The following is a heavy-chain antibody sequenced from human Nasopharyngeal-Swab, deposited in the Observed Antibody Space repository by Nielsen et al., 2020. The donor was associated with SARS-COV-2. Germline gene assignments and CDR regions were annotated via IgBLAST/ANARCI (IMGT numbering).Heavy chain of an antibody. D-gene: IGHD3-9*01. CDR3: AREDRWTLTSFYYALDV. CDR2: MYTSGNT. J-gene: IGHJ6*02. CDR1: GVSISSGSYY. Sequence: TLSLTCSVSGVSISSGSYYWSWIRPPAGKGLEWIGHMYTSGNTNYNPSLKSRVAISMDTSKNQFSLRLSSVTAADTAVYYCAREDRWTLTSFYYALDVWDQGSTVTVSS. V-gene: IGHV4-61*09.